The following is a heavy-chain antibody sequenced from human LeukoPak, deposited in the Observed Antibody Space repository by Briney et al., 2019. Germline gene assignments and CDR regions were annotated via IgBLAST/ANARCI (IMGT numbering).Heavy chain of an antibody. V-gene: IGHV4-39*01. CDR2: IYYSGST. D-gene: IGHD6-13*01. Sequence: PSETLSLTCNVSGDSISSNSYYWGWIRQPPGKGLEWIGCIYYSGSTYYNPSLKSRVTISGDTSKNQLSLQLSSVTAADTAVYYCARVAAAGTGIFVNFYYSMDIWGKGTTVTISS. J-gene: IGHJ6*03. CDR3: ARVAAAGTGIFVNFYYSMDI. CDR1: GDSISSNSYY.